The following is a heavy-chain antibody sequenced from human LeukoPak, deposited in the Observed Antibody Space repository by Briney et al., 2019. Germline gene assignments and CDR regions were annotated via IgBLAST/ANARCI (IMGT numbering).Heavy chain of an antibody. CDR1: GYTFTSYD. Sequence: KPGASVKVSCKASGYTFTSYDINWVRQATGQGLEWMGWMNPNSGNTGYAQKLQGRVTMTTDTSTSTAYMELRSLRSDDTAVYYCARTKYYYDSSGISHGAFDIWGQGTMVTVSS. CDR2: MNPNSGNT. CDR3: ARTKYYYDSSGISHGAFDI. J-gene: IGHJ3*02. D-gene: IGHD3-22*01. V-gene: IGHV1-8*01.